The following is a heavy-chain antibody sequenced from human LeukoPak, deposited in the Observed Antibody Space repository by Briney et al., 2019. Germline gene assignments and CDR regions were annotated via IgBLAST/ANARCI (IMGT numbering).Heavy chain of an antibody. Sequence: GRSLRLSCAASGFTFSSYAMHWVRQAPGKGLEWVAVISYDGSNKYYADSVKGRFTISRDNSKNTLYLQMNSLRADDTAVYYCAKGRAKYYYDSTAYYILDFWGQGTLVTVSS. D-gene: IGHD3-22*01. CDR2: ISYDGSNK. CDR3: AKGRAKYYYDSTAYYILDF. CDR1: GFTFSSYA. J-gene: IGHJ4*02. V-gene: IGHV3-30*04.